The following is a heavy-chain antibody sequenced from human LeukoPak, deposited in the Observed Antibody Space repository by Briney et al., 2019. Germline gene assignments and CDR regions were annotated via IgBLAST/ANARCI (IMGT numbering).Heavy chain of an antibody. V-gene: IGHV3-21*01. Sequence: GGSLRLSCAASGFTFSSYSMNWVRRAPGKGLEWVSSISSSSSYIYYADSVKGRFTISRDNAKNSLYLQMNSLRAEDTAVYYCARDLEYSSSWYEQLWGQGTLVTVSS. J-gene: IGHJ4*02. CDR2: ISSSSSYI. CDR3: ARDLEYSSSWYEQL. CDR1: GFTFSSYS. D-gene: IGHD6-13*01.